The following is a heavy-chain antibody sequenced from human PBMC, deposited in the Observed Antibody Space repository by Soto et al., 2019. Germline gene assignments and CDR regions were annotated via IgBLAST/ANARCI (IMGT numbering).Heavy chain of an antibody. CDR3: ARLTFTAAANFDS. Sequence: SETLSLTCTVSGGSISSSSYYWGWIRQPPGKGLEWIGSIYYSGSTYYNPSLKSRVTISVDTSKNQFSLKLSSVTAADTAVYYCARLTFTAAANFDSWGQGTLVPVSS. CDR2: IYYSGST. D-gene: IGHD2-2*01. J-gene: IGHJ4*02. CDR1: GGSISSSSYY. V-gene: IGHV4-39*01.